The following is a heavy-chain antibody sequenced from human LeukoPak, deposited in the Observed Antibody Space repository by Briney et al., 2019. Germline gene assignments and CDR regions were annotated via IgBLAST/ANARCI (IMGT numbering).Heavy chain of an antibody. CDR3: ARRIVGATLRGNWFDP. CDR2: ISAYNGNT. J-gene: IGHJ5*02. Sequence: GASVKVSCMASGYTFTSYGISWVRQAPGQGLEWMGWISAYNGNTNYAQKLQGRVTMTTDTSTSTAYMELRSLRSDDTAVYYCARRIVGATLRGNWFDPWGQGTLVTVSS. D-gene: IGHD1-26*01. CDR1: GYTFTSYG. V-gene: IGHV1-18*01.